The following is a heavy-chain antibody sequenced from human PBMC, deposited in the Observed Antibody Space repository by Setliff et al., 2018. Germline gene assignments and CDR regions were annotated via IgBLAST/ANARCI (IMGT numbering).Heavy chain of an antibody. CDR2: IYYSGST. CDR1: GGSITSHY. CDR3: ARRGRGSSWFDTLFDY. J-gene: IGHJ4*02. D-gene: IGHD6-13*01. V-gene: IGHV4-59*11. Sequence: PSETLSLTCTVSGGSITSHYWSWIRQPPGKGLEWIGYIYYSGSTYYSPSLKSRVAISVDTSKNQFSLKLSSVTAADTAVYYCARRGRGSSWFDTLFDYWGQGTLVTVSS.